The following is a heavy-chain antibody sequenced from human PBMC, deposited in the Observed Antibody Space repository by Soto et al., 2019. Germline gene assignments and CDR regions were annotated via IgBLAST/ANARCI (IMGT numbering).Heavy chain of an antibody. J-gene: IGHJ6*02. CDR3: ARRRYCGADCYSKYYYGMDV. CDR2: IIPVLGVT. CDR1: GSTFSSYT. V-gene: IGHV1-69*02. D-gene: IGHD2-21*02. Sequence: QVRLVQSGAEVKKVGSSVKVSCQASGSTFSSYTVSWVRQAPGQGLEWMGRIIPVLGVTNYAPKFTGRVTITADKSKTTAYMELSGLRSGDTAVYYCARRRYCGADCYSKYYYGMDVWGQGTTVSVSS.